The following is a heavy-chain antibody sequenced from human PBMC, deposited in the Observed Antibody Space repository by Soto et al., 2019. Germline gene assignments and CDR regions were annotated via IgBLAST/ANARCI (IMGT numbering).Heavy chain of an antibody. V-gene: IGHV2-70*11. CDR1: GFSLSTSGMC. CDR3: ARTRLYSSSSSGWFDP. J-gene: IGHJ5*02. CDR2: IDWDDDK. D-gene: IGHD6-6*01. Sequence: SGPTLVNPTQTLTLTCTFSGFSLSTSGMCVSWIRQPPGKALEWLARIDWDDDKYYSTSLKTRLTISKDTSKNQVVLTMTNMDPVDTATYYCARTRLYSSSSSGWFDPWGQGTLVTVSS.